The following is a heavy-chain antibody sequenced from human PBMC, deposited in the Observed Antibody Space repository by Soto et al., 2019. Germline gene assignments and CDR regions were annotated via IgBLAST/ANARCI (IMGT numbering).Heavy chain of an antibody. CDR1: GGSFSGYF. D-gene: IGHD3-22*01. V-gene: IGHV4-34*12. J-gene: IGHJ4*02. CDR2: IFHGGST. CDR3: ARPHYDSNTFYYFFDY. Sequence: PSETLSLTCAVYGGSFSGYFWSWIRPPPGKGLEWIGEIFHGGSTNYSPSLKSRVTISVDTSKNQFSLELSSVTAADTAVYYCARPHYDSNTFYYFFDYWGQGTLVTVSS.